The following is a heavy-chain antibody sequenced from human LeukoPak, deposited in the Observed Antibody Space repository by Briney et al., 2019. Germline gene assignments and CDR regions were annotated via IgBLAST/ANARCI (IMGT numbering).Heavy chain of an antibody. CDR3: ATDSGWGRRRLEAFDI. J-gene: IGHJ3*02. D-gene: IGHD6-19*01. V-gene: IGHV1-69*06. Sequence: SVKVSCKASGGTFSSYAISWVRQAPGQGLEWMGGIIPIFGTANYAQKFQGRVTMTEDTSTDTAYMELSSLRSEDTAVYYCATDSGWGRRRLEAFDIRGQGTMVTVSS. CDR1: GGTFSSYA. CDR2: IIPIFGTA.